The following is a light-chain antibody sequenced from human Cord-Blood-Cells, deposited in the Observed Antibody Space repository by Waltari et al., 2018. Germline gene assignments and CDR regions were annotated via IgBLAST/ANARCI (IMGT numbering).Light chain of an antibody. CDR1: QSISSY. V-gene: IGKV1-39*01. CDR2: AAS. Sequence: DIQMTQSPSSLSASVGDRVTITCRASQSISSYLNWDQQKPGKAPKLLFYAASSLQSGVPSRFSGSGSETDFTLTISSLQPEEFAAYDCQQNYSTPRTFGEGTKVEIK. J-gene: IGKJ1*01. CDR3: QQNYSTPRT.